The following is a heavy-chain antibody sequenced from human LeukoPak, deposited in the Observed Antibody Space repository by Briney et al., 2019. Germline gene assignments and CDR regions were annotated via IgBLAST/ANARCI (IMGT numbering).Heavy chain of an antibody. J-gene: IGHJ4*02. CDR1: GGTFSSYA. Sequence: SVKVSCKASGGTFSSYAISWVRQAPGQGLEWMGGIIPIFGTANYAQKFQGRVTITADESTSTAYMELSSLRSEDTAAYYCARGSLSVVAATLGFDYWGQGTLVTVSS. V-gene: IGHV1-69*01. CDR3: ARGSLSVVAATLGFDY. CDR2: IIPIFGTA. D-gene: IGHD2-15*01.